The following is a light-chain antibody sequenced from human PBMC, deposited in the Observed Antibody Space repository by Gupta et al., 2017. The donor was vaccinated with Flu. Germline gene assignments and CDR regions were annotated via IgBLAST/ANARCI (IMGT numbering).Light chain of an antibody. Sequence: QSALTQPASVSGSPGHSITISCTGTSSDVGNSDYVSWYQQDPGKAPKLLIDDVSNRPAGVSSRFSGSKSGNTASLTISGLQAEDETDYYCSSYKSTTTFVVFGTGTKVTVL. CDR3: SSYKSTTTFVV. CDR2: DVS. J-gene: IGLJ1*01. V-gene: IGLV2-14*01. CDR1: SSDVGNSDY.